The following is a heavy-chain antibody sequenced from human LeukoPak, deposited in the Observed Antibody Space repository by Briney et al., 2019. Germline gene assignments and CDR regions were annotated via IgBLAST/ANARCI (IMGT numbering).Heavy chain of an antibody. Sequence: GGSLRLSCAASGFTFSSYSMNWVRQAPGKGLEWVSSISSSSSYIYYADSVKGRFTISRDNAKNSLYLQMNSLRAEDTAVYYCARDGEYKGDGYTAFDYRGQGTLVTVSS. CDR1: GFTFSSYS. CDR3: ARDGEYKGDGYTAFDY. D-gene: IGHD5-24*01. J-gene: IGHJ4*02. V-gene: IGHV3-21*01. CDR2: ISSSSSYI.